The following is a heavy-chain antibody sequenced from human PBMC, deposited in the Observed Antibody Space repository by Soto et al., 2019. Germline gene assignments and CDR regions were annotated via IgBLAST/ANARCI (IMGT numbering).Heavy chain of an antibody. D-gene: IGHD5-18*01. CDR2: IYWDDDK. V-gene: IGHV2-5*02. CDR3: ARRGYMYGNWDHGYFDY. J-gene: IGHJ4*02. CDR1: GFSLTTSGVG. Sequence: QITLKESGPTRVRPTQTLALTCTFSGFSLTTSGVGVGWIRKTPGKALEWLAVIYWDDDKRYSPSLKSRLTITNDTSKNQEVLTRDDMDPVDTATYFGARRGYMYGNWDHGYFDYWGQGTLVTVSS.